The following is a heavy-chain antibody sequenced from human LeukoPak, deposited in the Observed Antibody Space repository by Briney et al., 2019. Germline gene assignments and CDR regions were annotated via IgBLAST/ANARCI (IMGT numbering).Heavy chain of an antibody. D-gene: IGHD4-17*01. Sequence: GGSLRLSCAASGFTFSDYYMSWIRQAPGKGLEWVSYISSSGSTIYYADSVKGRFTISRDNAKNSLYLQMNGLRAEDTAVYYCARDPNGDYIGAFDIWGRGTLVTVSS. CDR2: ISSSGSTI. CDR1: GFTFSDYY. J-gene: IGHJ3*02. CDR3: ARDPNGDYIGAFDI. V-gene: IGHV3-11*01.